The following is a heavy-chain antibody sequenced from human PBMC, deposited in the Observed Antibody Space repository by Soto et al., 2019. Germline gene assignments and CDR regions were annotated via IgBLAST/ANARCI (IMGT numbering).Heavy chain of an antibody. D-gene: IGHD3-22*01. V-gene: IGHV4-30-4*01. CDR1: GASIYNGGYF. CDR2: INNSGST. CDR3: ARGWYYDSSGYYYY. J-gene: IGHJ4*02. Sequence: SETLSLTCSVSGASIYNGGYFWSWIRQSPGKGLEWIGHINNSGSTYNNPSLKSRVTISVDTSKNQFSLKLSSVTAADTAVYYCARGWYYDSSGYYYYWGQGTLVTVSS.